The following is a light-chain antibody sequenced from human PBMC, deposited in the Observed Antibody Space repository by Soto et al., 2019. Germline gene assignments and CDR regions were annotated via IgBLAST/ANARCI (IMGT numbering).Light chain of an antibody. CDR2: KAS. J-gene: IGKJ4*01. CDR3: QKYNSAPLT. CDR1: QTISSW. V-gene: IGKV1-5*03. Sequence: DIQMTQSPSTLSGSVGDRVTITCRASQTISSWLAWYQQKPGKAPKLLIYKASTLKSGVPSRFSGSGSGTEFTLTISSLQPDDFATYFCQKYNSAPLTFXGGTKVDIK.